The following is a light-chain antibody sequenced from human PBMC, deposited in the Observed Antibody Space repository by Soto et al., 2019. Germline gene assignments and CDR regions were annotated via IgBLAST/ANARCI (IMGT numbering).Light chain of an antibody. Sequence: DIQMTQSPSSLSASVGDRVTITCRASQSISSYLNWYQQKPGKAPKLLIYAASSLQSGVPSSFIGSRSGTDFTLTISSLQPEDFATYYCQQSYSTPWTFGQGTKVEIK. CDR3: QQSYSTPWT. CDR2: AAS. V-gene: IGKV1-39*01. CDR1: QSISSY. J-gene: IGKJ1*01.